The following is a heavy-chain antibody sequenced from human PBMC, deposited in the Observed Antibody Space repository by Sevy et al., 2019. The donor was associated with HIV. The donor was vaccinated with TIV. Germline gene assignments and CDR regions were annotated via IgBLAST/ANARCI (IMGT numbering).Heavy chain of an antibody. CDR2: TYYRSKWYN. CDR3: ARHSFYYDSSGYYFYYYYGMDV. CDR1: GDSVSSNSAA. J-gene: IGHJ6*02. V-gene: IGHV6-1*01. D-gene: IGHD3-22*01. Sequence: SQTLSLTCAISGDSVSSNSAAWNWIRQSPSRDLEWLGRTYYRSKWYNAYAVSVKSRITMNPDTSKNQFSLQLNSVTPEDTAVYYCARHSFYYDSSGYYFYYYYGMDVWGQGTTVIVSS.